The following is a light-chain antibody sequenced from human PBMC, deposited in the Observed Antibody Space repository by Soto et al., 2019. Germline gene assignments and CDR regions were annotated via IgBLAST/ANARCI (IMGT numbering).Light chain of an antibody. Sequence: DIQMTQSPSSLSASVGDRVTITCRASQIITTYLNWYQQEPGRDPRLLIHSASSLQTGVPSKFSGSGSGADFTLTISSLQPEDFATYYCQQCDSTPYTFGQGTKLEIK. V-gene: IGKV1-39*01. CDR2: SAS. CDR3: QQCDSTPYT. CDR1: QIITTY. J-gene: IGKJ2*01.